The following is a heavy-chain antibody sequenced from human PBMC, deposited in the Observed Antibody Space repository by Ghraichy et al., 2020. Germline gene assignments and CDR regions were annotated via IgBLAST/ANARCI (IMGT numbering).Heavy chain of an antibody. J-gene: IGHJ6*02. CDR1: GESSRYLGNFY. V-gene: IGHV4-34*01. CDR3: ARANFDQWAQNYYGLDV. Sequence: SETLSLTCAVHGESSRYLGNFYWTWIRQAPGKGLEWIGEISHNGDTNYSPTLENRITISMDVSKTQFNLSLSSVTAADTAVYYCARANFDQWAQNYYGLDVWGQGATVIVSS. D-gene: IGHD2-8*01. CDR2: ISHNGDT.